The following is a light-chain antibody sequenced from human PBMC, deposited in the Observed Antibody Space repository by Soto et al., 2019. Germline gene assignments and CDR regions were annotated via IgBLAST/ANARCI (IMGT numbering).Light chain of an antibody. CDR1: QSVSSN. V-gene: IGKV3-15*01. CDR2: GAS. Sequence: EIVMTQSPATLSVSPEERATLSCRASQSVSSNLAWYQQKPGQAPRLLIYGASTRATGIPARFSGSGSGTEFTLSISRLQSEDFAVYYCQQYNNWPPWTFGQGTTVDIK. J-gene: IGKJ1*01. CDR3: QQYNNWPPWT.